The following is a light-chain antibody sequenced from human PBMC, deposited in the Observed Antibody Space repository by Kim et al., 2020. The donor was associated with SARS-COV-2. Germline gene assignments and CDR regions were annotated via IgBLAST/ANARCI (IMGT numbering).Light chain of an antibody. CDR2: GAS. J-gene: IGKJ1*01. V-gene: IGKV3-15*01. CDR1: QSVRSN. CDR3: QQYIGWRT. Sequence: EIVMTQSPATLSVSPGERATLSCRASQSVRSNLAWYQQKPGQAPRLHIYGASTRATGIPARFSGSGSGTEFTLTISSLQSEDFAVYYCQQYIGWRTFGQGTKVDSK.